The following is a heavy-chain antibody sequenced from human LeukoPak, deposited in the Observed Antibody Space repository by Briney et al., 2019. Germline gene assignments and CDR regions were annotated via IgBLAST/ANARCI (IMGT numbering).Heavy chain of an antibody. D-gene: IGHD1-1*01. CDR3: ARDPRSKTGTGRYGMDV. Sequence: QTGGSLRLSCAASGFTFSSYAMSWVRQAPGKGLEWVSVIYSGGSTYYADSVKGRFTISRDNSKNTLYLQMNSLRAEDTAVYYCARDPRSKTGTGRYGMDVWGQGTTVTVSS. V-gene: IGHV3-66*01. J-gene: IGHJ6*02. CDR2: IYSGGST. CDR1: GFTFSSYA.